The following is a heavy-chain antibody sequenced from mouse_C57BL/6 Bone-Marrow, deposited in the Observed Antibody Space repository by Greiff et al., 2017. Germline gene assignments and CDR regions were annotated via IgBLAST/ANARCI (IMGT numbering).Heavy chain of an antibody. CDR3: ARGGAQALYAMDY. Sequence: QVQLQQPGAELVRPGSSVKLSCKASGYTFTSYWMDWVKQRPGQGLEWIGNIYPSDSETHYNQKFKDKATLTVDKSSSTAHMQLSSLTSEDSAVYYCARGGAQALYAMDYWGQGTSVTVSS. J-gene: IGHJ4*01. D-gene: IGHD3-2*02. CDR2: IYPSDSET. CDR1: GYTFTSYW. V-gene: IGHV1-61*01.